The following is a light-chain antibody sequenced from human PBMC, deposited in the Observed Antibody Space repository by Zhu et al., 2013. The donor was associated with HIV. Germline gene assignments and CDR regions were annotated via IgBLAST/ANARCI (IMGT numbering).Light chain of an antibody. Sequence: DIQLTQSPSFLSASVGDRVTITCWASQGISSYLAWYQQKPGKAPKLLIYAASTLQSGVPSRFSGSGSGTEFTLTISSLQPEDFATYYCQQLNSYPITFGPGTKVISN. J-gene: IGKJ3*01. V-gene: IGKV1-9*01. CDR2: AAS. CDR1: QGISSY. CDR3: QQLNSYPIT.